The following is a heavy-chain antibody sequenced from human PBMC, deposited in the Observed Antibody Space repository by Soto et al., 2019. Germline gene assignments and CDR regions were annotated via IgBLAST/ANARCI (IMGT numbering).Heavy chain of an antibody. Sequence: QVQLVESGGGVVQPGRSLRLSCAASGFTFSSYAMHWVRQAPGKGLEWVAVISYDGSNKYYADSVKGRFTISRDNSKNTLYLQMNSLRAEDTAVYYCVRTREVVVAAIDYWGQGTLVTVSS. D-gene: IGHD2-15*01. CDR3: VRTREVVVAAIDY. V-gene: IGHV3-30-3*01. J-gene: IGHJ4*02. CDR2: ISYDGSNK. CDR1: GFTFSSYA.